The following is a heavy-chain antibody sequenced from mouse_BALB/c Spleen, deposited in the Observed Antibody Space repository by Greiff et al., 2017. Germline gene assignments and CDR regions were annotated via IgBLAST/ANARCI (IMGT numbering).Heavy chain of an antibody. V-gene: IGHV5-6-5*01. Sequence: DVHLVESGGGLVKPGGSLKLSCAASGFTFSSYAMSWVRQTPEKRLEWVASISSGGSTYYPDSVKGRFTISRDNARNILYLQMSSLRSEDTAMYYCAREGAYDGYYVFAYWGQGTLVTVSA. CDR3: AREGAYDGYYVFAY. CDR1: GFTFSSYA. CDR2: ISSGGST. J-gene: IGHJ3*01. D-gene: IGHD2-3*01.